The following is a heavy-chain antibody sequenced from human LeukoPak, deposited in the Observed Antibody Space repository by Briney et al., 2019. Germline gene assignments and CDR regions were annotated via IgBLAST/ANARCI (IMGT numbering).Heavy chain of an antibody. D-gene: IGHD3-22*01. CDR1: GFTFSGYE. CDR2: ISSSDSTT. Sequence: GGSLRLSCAASGFTFSGYEMNWVRQAPGKGLEWVSYISSSDSTTYYADSVKGRFTISRDNAMNSLYLQMNSLRVEDTAVYYCARVLYDSSGYYLNYFDYWGQGTLVTVSS. J-gene: IGHJ4*02. CDR3: ARVLYDSSGYYLNYFDY. V-gene: IGHV3-48*03.